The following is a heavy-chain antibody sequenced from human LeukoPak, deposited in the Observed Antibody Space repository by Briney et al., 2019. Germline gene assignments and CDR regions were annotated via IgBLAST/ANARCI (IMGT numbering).Heavy chain of an antibody. J-gene: IGHJ6*03. D-gene: IGHD5-12*01. Sequence: GGSLRLSCAASGFTFSSYGMSWVRQAPGKGLEWVSAISGSGGSTYYADSVKGRFTISRHNAKNSLHLQMNNLRAEDTALYYCARGYSGYGGYYYYYMDVWGKGTTVTVSS. V-gene: IGHV3-23*01. CDR2: ISGSGGST. CDR1: GFTFSSYG. CDR3: ARGYSGYGGYYYYYMDV.